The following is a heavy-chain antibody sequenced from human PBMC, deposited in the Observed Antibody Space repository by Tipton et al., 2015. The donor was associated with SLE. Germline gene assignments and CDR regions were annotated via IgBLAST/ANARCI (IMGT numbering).Heavy chain of an antibody. CDR2: ISYDGSNK. V-gene: IGHV3-30*04. CDR3: ARDCCYGAESS. Sequence: SLRLSCAASGFTFNSYAMHWVRQAPGKGLEWVAVISYDGSNKYYADSVKGRFTISRDNSKNSLYLQMNSLRAEDTAVYYCARDCCYGAESSWGQGAVAAVSS. J-gene: IGHJ4*01. D-gene: IGHD4/OR15-4a*01. CDR1: GFTFNSYA.